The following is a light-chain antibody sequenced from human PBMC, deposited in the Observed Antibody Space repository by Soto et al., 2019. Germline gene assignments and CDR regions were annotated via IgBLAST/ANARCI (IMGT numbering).Light chain of an antibody. CDR1: QNVGSN. Sequence: EIVMTQSPVTLSVSPGERAALSCRASQNVGSNFAWYQQRPGQDPRVLIYGKSTRANGVPARFSGSGSGTDFTLTISSLQSEDFAVYYCQQYNNWPYTFGQGTRLEIK. J-gene: IGKJ2*01. CDR3: QQYNNWPYT. CDR2: GKS. V-gene: IGKV3-15*01.